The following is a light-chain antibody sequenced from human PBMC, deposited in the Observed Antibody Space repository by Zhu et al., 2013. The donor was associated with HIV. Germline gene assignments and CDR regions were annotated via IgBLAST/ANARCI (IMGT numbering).Light chain of an antibody. J-gene: IGLJ2*01. Sequence: SYVVTQSSSVSVAPGETASITCGGNDIGLKSVHWYQQSPGQAPVLVIYDETDRPSGIPERFSGSKSGNTATLIISRVEAGDEADYFCQVWDRSSDVVFGGGTKLTV. CDR1: DIGLKS. V-gene: IGLV3-21*02. CDR3: QVWDRSSDVV. CDR2: DET.